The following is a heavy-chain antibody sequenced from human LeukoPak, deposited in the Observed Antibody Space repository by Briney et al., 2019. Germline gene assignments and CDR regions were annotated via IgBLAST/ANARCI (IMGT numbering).Heavy chain of an antibody. J-gene: IGHJ4*02. CDR1: EFTFSRYA. D-gene: IGHD3-3*01. Sequence: GGSLRLSCAASEFTFSRYAMSWVRQAPGKGLEWVSVISGGGGSTYYADSVKGRFTISRDNSKNTLYLQMNSLTDEDTAVYYCVRGWREFYFEYWGQGNLVTVSS. CDR2: ISGGGGST. CDR3: VRGWREFYFEY. V-gene: IGHV3-23*01.